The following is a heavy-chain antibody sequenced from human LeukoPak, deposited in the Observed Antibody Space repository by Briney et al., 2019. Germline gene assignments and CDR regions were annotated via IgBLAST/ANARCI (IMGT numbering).Heavy chain of an antibody. V-gene: IGHV3-7*01. CDR1: GFTFSDYY. CDR3: AREEYSYSSLFDY. J-gene: IGHJ4*02. CDR2: IKADGSDK. Sequence: GGSLGLSCATSGFTFSDYYMTWVRQAPGKGLEWVADIKADGSDKYYVDSVKGRFSILRDDAKNSLYLQMNSLRAEDTAVYYCAREEYSYSSLFDYWGQGTLVTVSS. D-gene: IGHD5-18*01.